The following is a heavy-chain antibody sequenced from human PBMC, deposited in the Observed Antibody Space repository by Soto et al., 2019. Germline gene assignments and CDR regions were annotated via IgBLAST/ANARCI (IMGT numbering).Heavy chain of an antibody. CDR2: MDPNSGDT. CDR1: GYSFTSYD. V-gene: IGHV1-8*01. Sequence: GASVKVSCKASGYSFTSYDINWMRQAPGQGLEWMGWMDPNSGDTGFAQKFQGRITMTRDTSIGTAYMELSSLESEDTALYFCTRNRRYTGDFEYWGQGTLVTVSS. D-gene: IGHD1-26*01. J-gene: IGHJ4*02. CDR3: TRNRRYTGDFEY.